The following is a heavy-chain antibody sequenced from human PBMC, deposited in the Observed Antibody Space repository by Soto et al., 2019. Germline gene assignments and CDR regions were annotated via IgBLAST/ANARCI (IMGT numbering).Heavy chain of an antibody. D-gene: IGHD2-15*01. J-gene: IGHJ4*02. Sequence: SQTLSLTCAISGDSVSSNTAAWNWIRSSPSRGLEWLGRTYYRSNWRHDYAVSVKSRITVNPDTSKNHFSLQLNSVTPDGTAVYYCARGVAGSCCDFWRQGTLVTVSS. CDR3: ARGVAGSCCDF. CDR1: GDSVSSNTAA. V-gene: IGHV6-1*01. CDR2: TYYRSNWRH.